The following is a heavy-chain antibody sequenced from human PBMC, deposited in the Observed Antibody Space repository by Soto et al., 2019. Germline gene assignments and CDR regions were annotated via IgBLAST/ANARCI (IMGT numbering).Heavy chain of an antibody. D-gene: IGHD4-17*01. J-gene: IGHJ1*01. CDR1: GGSISSGGYY. CDR2: IYYSGST. Sequence: SETLSLTCTVSGGSISSGGYYWSWIRQHPGKGLEWIGYIYYSGSTYYNPSLKSRVTISVDTSKNQFSLKLSSVTAADTAVYYCARDEHDYGDSVYFQHWGQGTLVTVSS. CDR3: ARDEHDYGDSVYFQH. V-gene: IGHV4-31*03.